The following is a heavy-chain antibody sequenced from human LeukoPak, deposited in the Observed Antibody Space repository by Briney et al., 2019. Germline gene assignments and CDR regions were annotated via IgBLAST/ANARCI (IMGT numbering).Heavy chain of an antibody. CDR3: ARETSQKGAHYMDV. J-gene: IGHJ6*03. V-gene: IGHV4-59*01. CDR2: IYYSGST. D-gene: IGHD3-16*01. Sequence: SETLSLTCTVSGGSISSYYWSWIRQPPGKGLEWIGYIYYSGSTNYNPSLKSRVTISVDTSKNQFSLKLSSVTAADTAVYYCARETSQKGAHYMDVWGKGTTVSISS. CDR1: GGSISSYY.